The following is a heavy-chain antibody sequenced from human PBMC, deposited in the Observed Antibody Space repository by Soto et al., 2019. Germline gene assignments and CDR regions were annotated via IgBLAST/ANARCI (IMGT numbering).Heavy chain of an antibody. V-gene: IGHV4-30-4*01. CDR2: IYYSGST. CDR1: GGSISSGDYY. CDR3: ARGKISNRLWFGP. Sequence: QVQLQESGPGLVKPSQTLSLTCTVSGGSISSGDYYWSWIRQPPGKGLEWIGYIYYSGSTYYNPSLKSRVTHSLYTPKHQVSLQRSSVTAADTAVYYCARGKISNRLWFGPWGQGTLVTVSS. J-gene: IGHJ5*02. D-gene: IGHD2-2*01.